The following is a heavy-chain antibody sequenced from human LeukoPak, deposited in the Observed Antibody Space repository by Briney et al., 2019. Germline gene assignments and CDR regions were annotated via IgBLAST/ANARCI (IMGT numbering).Heavy chain of an antibody. CDR3: ARERSSSGWYWGYYYYYMDV. J-gene: IGHJ6*03. CDR2: INPSGGST. Sequence: ASVKVSCKASGYTFTSYYMHWVRQAPGQGLEWMGIINPSGGSTSYAQKFQGRVTMTRDMSTSTVYMELSSLRSEDTAVYYCARERSSSGWYWGYYYYYMDVWGKGTTVTVSS. CDR1: GYTFTSYY. V-gene: IGHV1-46*01. D-gene: IGHD6-19*01.